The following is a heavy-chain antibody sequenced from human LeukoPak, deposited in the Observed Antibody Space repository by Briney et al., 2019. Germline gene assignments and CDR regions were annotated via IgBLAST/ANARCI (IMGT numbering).Heavy chain of an antibody. V-gene: IGHV1-8*01. J-gene: IGHJ4*02. CDR3: ARGGYSSYDLDY. Sequence: GASVKVSCKASGYTFTSYDINWVRQTTGQGLEWMGWMNPNSGNTGYAQKFQGRVTMTRNTSISTAYMELSSLRSEDTAVYYCARGGYSSYDLDYWGQGTLVTVSS. D-gene: IGHD5-12*01. CDR2: MNPNSGNT. CDR1: GYTFTSYD.